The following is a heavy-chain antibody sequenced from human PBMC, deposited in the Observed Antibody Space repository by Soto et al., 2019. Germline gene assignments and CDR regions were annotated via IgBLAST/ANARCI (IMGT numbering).Heavy chain of an antibody. D-gene: IGHD3-10*01. V-gene: IGHV4-59*08. CDR3: ARQGFGALPGLVDV. J-gene: IGHJ6*02. CDR1: GGSISNYY. Sequence: QVPLQESGPGLVKPSETLSLSCTVSGGSISNYYWSWFRQTPGKGLEWIGYVQDSWGSNYNPSLKSRVAISLDTSKSQFSLKLTSVTATDTAVYYCARQGFGALPGLVDVWGQGTTVTVSS. CDR2: VQDSWGS.